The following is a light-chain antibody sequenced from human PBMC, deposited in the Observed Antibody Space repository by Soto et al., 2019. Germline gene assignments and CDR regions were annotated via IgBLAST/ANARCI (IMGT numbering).Light chain of an antibody. J-gene: IGKJ1*01. CDR3: QQYKNWPPT. V-gene: IGKV3-15*01. CDR1: QSVSSN. CDR2: GAS. Sequence: IVMTQSPATLSVSPGERATLSCRASQSVSSNLAWYQQKPVQGPRLLIYGASTRATGIPARFSGRGSGTEITLTIRSLQSEDVAGYYCQQYKNWPPTFGQGTKVEI.